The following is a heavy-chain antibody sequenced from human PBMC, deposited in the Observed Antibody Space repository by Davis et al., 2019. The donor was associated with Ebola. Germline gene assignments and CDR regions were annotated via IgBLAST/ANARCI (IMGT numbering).Heavy chain of an antibody. Sequence: SVKVSCKASGGTFSSYAINWVRQAPGQGLEWMGGIIPIFGTPKYAQKLQGRVTITADESTNTAYMELSSLRSEDTAVYYCTRQTVSTQSYYGMDVWGQGTTVTVSS. CDR2: IIPIFGTP. J-gene: IGHJ6*02. D-gene: IGHD4-11*01. CDR1: GGTFSSYA. V-gene: IGHV1-69*13. CDR3: TRQTVSTQSYYGMDV.